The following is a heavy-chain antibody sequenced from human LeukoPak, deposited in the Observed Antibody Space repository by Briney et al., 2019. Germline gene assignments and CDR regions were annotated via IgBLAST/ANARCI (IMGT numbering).Heavy chain of an antibody. V-gene: IGHV3-11*01. Sequence: GGSLTLFCAASGFTFSDYYMSWIRQAPGKGLEWVSYISSSGSTIYYADSVKGRFTISRDNAKNSLYLQMNSLRAEDTAVYYCARYGSGSYYNNYFDYWGQGTLVTVSS. D-gene: IGHD3-10*01. J-gene: IGHJ4*02. CDR2: ISSSGSTI. CDR1: GFTFSDYY. CDR3: ARYGSGSYYNNYFDY.